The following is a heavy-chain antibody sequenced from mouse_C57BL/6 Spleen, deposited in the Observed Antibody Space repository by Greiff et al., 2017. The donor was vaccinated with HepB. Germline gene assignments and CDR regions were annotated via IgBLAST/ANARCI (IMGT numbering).Heavy chain of an antibody. D-gene: IGHD4-1*01. V-gene: IGHV5-17*01. CDR1: GFTFSDYG. CDR3: TRSLTETRSMDY. J-gene: IGHJ4*01. CDR2: ISSGSSTI. Sequence: EVQGVESGGGLVKPGGSLKLSCAASGFTFSDYGMHWVRQAPEKGLEWVAYISSGSSTIYYADTVKGRFTISRDNAKNTLFLQMTSLRSEDTAMYYCTRSLTETRSMDYGGQGTSDPVLS.